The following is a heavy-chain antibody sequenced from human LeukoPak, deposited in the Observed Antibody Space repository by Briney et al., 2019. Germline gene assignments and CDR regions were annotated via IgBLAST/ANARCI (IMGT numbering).Heavy chain of an antibody. D-gene: IGHD3-22*01. V-gene: IGHV4-59*01. CDR3: ARVSSALGYFDY. CDR2: IYYSGST. J-gene: IGHJ4*02. CDR1: GGSISSYY. Sequence: PSETLSLTCTVPGGSISSYYWSWLRQPPGKGLEWIGYIYYSGSTNYNPSLKSRVTISVDTSKNQFSLKLSSVTAADPAVYYCARVSSALGYFDYWGQGTLVTVSS.